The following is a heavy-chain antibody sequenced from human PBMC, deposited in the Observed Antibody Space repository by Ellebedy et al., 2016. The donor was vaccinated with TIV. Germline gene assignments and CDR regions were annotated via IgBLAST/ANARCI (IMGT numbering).Heavy chain of an antibody. CDR1: GYTFTSYA. CDR3: ARWYINSYGYPYYFDY. CDR2: IIPIFGTA. V-gene: IGHV1-69*06. Sequence: SVKVSXKASGYTFTSYAMHWVRQAPGQGLEWMGGIIPIFGTANYAQKFQGRVTITADKSTSTAYMELSSLRSEDTAVYYCARWYINSYGYPYYFDYWGQGTLVTVSS. J-gene: IGHJ4*02. D-gene: IGHD5-18*01.